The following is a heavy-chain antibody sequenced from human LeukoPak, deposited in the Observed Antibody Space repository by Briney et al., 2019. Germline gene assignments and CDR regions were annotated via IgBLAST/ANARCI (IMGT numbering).Heavy chain of an antibody. D-gene: IGHD6-19*01. V-gene: IGHV4-59*08. Sequence: SETLSLTCTVSGGSISSYYWSWIRQPPGKGLEWIGYIYYSGSTNYNPSLKSRVTITVDTSKNQFSLKLSSVTAADTAVYYCARQHWYSSGWLDYWGQGTLVTVSS. CDR2: IYYSGST. CDR1: GGSISSYY. J-gene: IGHJ4*02. CDR3: ARQHWYSSGWLDY.